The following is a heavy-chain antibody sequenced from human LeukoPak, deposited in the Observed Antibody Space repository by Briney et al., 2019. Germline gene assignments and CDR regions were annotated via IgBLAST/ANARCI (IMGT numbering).Heavy chain of an antibody. V-gene: IGHV4-34*01. D-gene: IGHD2-15*01. CDR1: GGSFSGYY. CDR2: INHSGST. J-gene: IGHJ6*03. CDR3: AREKGTDCSGGSCYSSGYYYYYMDV. Sequence: PSETLSLTCAVYGGSFSGYYWSWIRQPPGKGLEWIGEINHSGSTNYNPSLKSRVTISVDTSKNQFSLKLSSVTAADTAVYYCAREKGTDCSGGSCYSSGYYYYYMDVWGKGTTVTVSS.